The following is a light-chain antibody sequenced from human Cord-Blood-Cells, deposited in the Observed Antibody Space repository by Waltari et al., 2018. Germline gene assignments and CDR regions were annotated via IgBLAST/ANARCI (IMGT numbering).Light chain of an antibody. J-gene: IGLJ2*01. CDR1: SSDAGGYNY. V-gene: IGLV2-8*01. CDR2: EVS. Sequence: QSALTQPPSASGSPGQSVTISCTGTSSDAGGYNYVSWYQQHPGKAPKLMIYEVSKRPSGVPDRFSCSKSGNTASLTVSGLQAEDEADYYCSSYAGSNNVVFGGGTKLTVL. CDR3: SSYAGSNNVV.